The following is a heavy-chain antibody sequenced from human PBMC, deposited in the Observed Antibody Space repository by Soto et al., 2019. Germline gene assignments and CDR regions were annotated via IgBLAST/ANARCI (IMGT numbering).Heavy chain of an antibody. J-gene: IGHJ4*02. CDR2: ISVSDGKT. V-gene: IGHV3-23*01. CDR1: GFRFGIYA. CDR3: ARASYLDY. Sequence: GGSLRLSCAASGFRFGIYALSWVRQAPGKGLEGVSTISVSDGKTFYADAVKGRFSISRDTSQNTLYLQMNSLRADDTAIYYCARASYLDYWGQGNLVTVSS.